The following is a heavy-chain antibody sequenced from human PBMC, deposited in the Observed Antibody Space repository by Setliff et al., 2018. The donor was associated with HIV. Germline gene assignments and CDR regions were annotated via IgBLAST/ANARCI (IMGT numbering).Heavy chain of an antibody. J-gene: IGHJ6*03. CDR3: ARRKFEVWVNDYYSYYLDV. CDR1: GFTFSTHE. V-gene: IGHV3-48*03. Sequence: PGGSLRLSCAASGFTFSTHEMNWVRQAPGKGLEWVSYITGGGKTIYYADSVKGRVNISRDNAKNSLYLQMNILTVEDTAVYYCARRKFEVWVNDYYSYYLDVWGKGTTVTVSS. CDR2: ITGGGKTI. D-gene: IGHD1-26*01.